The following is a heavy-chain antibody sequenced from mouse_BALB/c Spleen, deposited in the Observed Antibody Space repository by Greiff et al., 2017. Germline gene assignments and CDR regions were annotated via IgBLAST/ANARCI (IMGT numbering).Heavy chain of an antibody. CDR3: ARGGNYLDY. Sequence: EVMLVESGGGLVQPGGSRKLSCAASGFTFSSFGMHWVRQAPEKGLEWVAYISSGSSTIYYADTVKGRFTISRDNPKNTLFLQMTSLRSEDTAMYYCARGGNYLDYWGQGTTLTVSS. V-gene: IGHV5-17*02. CDR2: ISSGSSTI. J-gene: IGHJ2*01. CDR1: GFTFSSFG.